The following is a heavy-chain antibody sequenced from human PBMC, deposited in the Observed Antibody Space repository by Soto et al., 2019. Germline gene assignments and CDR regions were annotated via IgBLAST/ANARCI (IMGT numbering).Heavy chain of an antibody. CDR3: ARLPSRHLVDY. CDR2: INHSGST. D-gene: IGHD3-3*02. J-gene: IGHJ4*02. V-gene: IGHV4-34*01. CDR1: GGSFSVYY. Sequence: ASETLSLTCAVYGGSFSVYYWSLIRQPPGKGLEWIWEINHSGSTNYNPSLKSRVTISVDTSKNQFSLKLRSVTAADTAVYYCARLPSRHLVDYWGQGTLVTVSS.